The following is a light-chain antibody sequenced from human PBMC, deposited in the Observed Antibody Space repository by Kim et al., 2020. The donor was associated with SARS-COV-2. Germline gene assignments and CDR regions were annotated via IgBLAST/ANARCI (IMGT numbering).Light chain of an antibody. CDR2: TTD. Sequence: GQGSTSFGAGSSSNIGVNVLYWYQQLPGTPPKLLIYTTDQRPSGVPDRFSGSKSGTSASLAISGLRSEDEADYYCAAWDDSLSGPVFGAGTQLTVL. CDR3: AAWDDSLSGPV. J-gene: IGLJ2*01. V-gene: IGLV1-47*01. CDR1: SSNIGVNV.